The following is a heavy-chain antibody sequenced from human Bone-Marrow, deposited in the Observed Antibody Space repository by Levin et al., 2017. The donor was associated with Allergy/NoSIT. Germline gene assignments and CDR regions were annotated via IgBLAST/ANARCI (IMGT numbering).Heavy chain of an antibody. D-gene: IGHD3-3*01. CDR3: VIFAGH. J-gene: IGHJ4*02. CDR2: FYNSGIT. V-gene: IGHV4-39*01. CDR1: GGSVISANSY. Sequence: SQTLSLTCTVSGGSVISANSYRGWIRQPPGKGLEWIASFYNSGITYYNPSLRSRVTISVDTSKNQFSLNLNSVTAADTSIYYCVIFAGHWGPGILVTVSS.